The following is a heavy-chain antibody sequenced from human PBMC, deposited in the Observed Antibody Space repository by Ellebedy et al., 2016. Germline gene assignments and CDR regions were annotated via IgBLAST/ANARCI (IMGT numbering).Heavy chain of an antibody. D-gene: IGHD4-17*01. V-gene: IGHV3-48*02. J-gene: IGHJ4*02. CDR2: ISSSGGKT. CDR1: GFTFSTHS. Sequence: GESLKISCATSGFTFSTHSMNWVRQAPGKGLEWLSYISSSGGKTTYADSVKGRFTISRDNGRSSLYLQMNTLRDEDTAVYYCAGFGDYAYWGQGTLVTVSS. CDR3: AGFGDYAY.